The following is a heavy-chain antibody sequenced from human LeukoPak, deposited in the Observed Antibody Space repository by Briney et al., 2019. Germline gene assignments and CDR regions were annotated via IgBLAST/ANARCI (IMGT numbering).Heavy chain of an antibody. CDR2: ISSSSSYI. V-gene: IGHV3-21*01. CDR1: GFTFSSYS. D-gene: IGHD6-13*01. J-gene: IGHJ3*02. CDR3: ARDGLAAAGDLGDAFDI. Sequence: GGSLRLSCAASGFTFSSYSMNWVRQAPGKGLEWVSSISSSSSYIYYADSVKGRFTISRDNAKNSLYLQMNSLRAEDTAVYYCARDGLAAAGDLGDAFDIWGQGTMVTVSS.